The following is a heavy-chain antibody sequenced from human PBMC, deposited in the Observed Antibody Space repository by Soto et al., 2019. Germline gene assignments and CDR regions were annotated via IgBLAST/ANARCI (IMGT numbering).Heavy chain of an antibody. CDR1: GGSISSYY. CDR3: ARAPPVVTDV. Sequence: PSETLSLICTVSGGSISSYYWSWIRQPPGKGLEWIGYIYYSGSTYYNPSLKSRVTISVDTSKNQFSLKLSSVTAADTAVYYCARAPPVVTDVGGKGTTVTSPQ. CDR2: IYYSGST. V-gene: IGHV4-30-4*01. J-gene: IGHJ6*04. D-gene: IGHD5-18*01.